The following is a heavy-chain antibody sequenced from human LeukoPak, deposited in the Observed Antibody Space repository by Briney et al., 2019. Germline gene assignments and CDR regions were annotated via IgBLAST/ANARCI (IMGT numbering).Heavy chain of an antibody. CDR2: IYYSGTT. J-gene: IGHJ4*02. CDR3: AREGPTATSIDY. CDR1: GGSISNYY. Sequence: SETLSLTCTVSGGSISNYYWSWIRQPPGKGLEWIGYIYYSGTTNYSPSLKSRVTISVDTSKNQFSLKLSSVTAADTAVYYCAREGPTATSIDYWGQGTLVTVSA. D-gene: IGHD2-21*02. V-gene: IGHV4-59*01.